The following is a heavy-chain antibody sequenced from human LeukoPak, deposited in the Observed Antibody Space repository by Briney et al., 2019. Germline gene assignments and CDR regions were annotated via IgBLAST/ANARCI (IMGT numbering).Heavy chain of an antibody. CDR3: ASGATNAWPRISDY. CDR2: INPNSGGT. V-gene: IGHV1-2*02. CDR1: GYTFTYYY. J-gene: IGHJ4*02. Sequence: GASVKVSCKASGYTFTYYYMHWVRQAPGQGLEWMGWINPNSGGTNYAQKFQGRVTMTRDTSISTAYMELSRLRSDDTAVYYCASGATNAWPRISDYWGQGTLVTVTS. D-gene: IGHD2-15*01.